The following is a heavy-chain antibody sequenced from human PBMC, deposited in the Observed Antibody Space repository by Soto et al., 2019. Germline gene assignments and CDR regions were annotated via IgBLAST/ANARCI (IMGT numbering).Heavy chain of an antibody. CDR1: GGSISSSSYY. CDR3: ARQGPRTYSTDAFDI. Sequence: PSETLSLTCTVSGGSISSSSYYWGWIRQPPWKGLEWIGSIYYSGSTYYNPSLKSRVTISVDTSKNQFSLKLSSVTAADTAVYYCARQGPRTYSTDAFDIWGQGXMVTV. CDR2: IYYSGST. D-gene: IGHD2-2*01. J-gene: IGHJ3*02. V-gene: IGHV4-39*01.